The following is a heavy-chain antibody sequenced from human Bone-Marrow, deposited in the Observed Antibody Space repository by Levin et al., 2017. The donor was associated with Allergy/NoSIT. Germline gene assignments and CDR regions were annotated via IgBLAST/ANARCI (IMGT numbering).Heavy chain of an antibody. CDR2: IYPSDSES. V-gene: IGHV5-51*01. Sequence: KVSCQGSGYSFNTYWIGWVRQKPGKGLDWMGIIYPSDSESRYSPSFQGQVTISADKSINPAYLQWSSLQASDPAMYYCAGGGDDRSGYFQYWGQGTLVTVSS. CDR1: GYSFNTYW. D-gene: IGHD3-22*01. CDR3: AGGGDDRSGYFQY. J-gene: IGHJ4*02.